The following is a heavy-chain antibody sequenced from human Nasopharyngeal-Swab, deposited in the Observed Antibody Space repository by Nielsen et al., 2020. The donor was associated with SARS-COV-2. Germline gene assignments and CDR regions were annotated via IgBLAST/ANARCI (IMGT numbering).Heavy chain of an antibody. CDR1: GLTFSRYW. CDR2: IKQDGSEK. Sequence: GESLKISCAASGLTFSRYWMSWVRQAPGKGLEWVANIKQDGSEKYYMDSVKGRFTISRDNAKNSLDLQMNSLRDEDTAIYYCATYGGNSGGGYWGQGTLVTVSS. D-gene: IGHD4-23*01. J-gene: IGHJ4*02. V-gene: IGHV3-7*01. CDR3: ATYGGNSGGGY.